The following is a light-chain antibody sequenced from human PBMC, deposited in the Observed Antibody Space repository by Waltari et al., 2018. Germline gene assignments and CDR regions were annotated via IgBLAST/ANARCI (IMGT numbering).Light chain of an antibody. CDR1: QSVSKV. Sequence: IVLTLSPGTLSLSPGERATLSCRASQSVSKVLVWYQQRPGQAPRLLIYGASTRAAGIPDRFSGSGYGTDFSLTISRLEPEDFAVYHCQHYVRLPVTFGQGTKVEIK. CDR3: QHYVRLPVT. CDR2: GAS. V-gene: IGKV3-20*01. J-gene: IGKJ1*01.